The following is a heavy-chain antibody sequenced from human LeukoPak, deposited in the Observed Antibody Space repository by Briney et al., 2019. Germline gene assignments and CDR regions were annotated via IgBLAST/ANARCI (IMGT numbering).Heavy chain of an antibody. CDR1: GGSISSSSYY. CDR2: IYYSGDT. J-gene: IGHJ3*02. CDR3: ARDRPLDAFDI. Sequence: PSETLSLTCTVSGGSISSSSYYWGWIRQPPGKGLEWIGNIYYSGDTYYNPSLKSRVTISVDTSKNQFSLKLNSVTAADTAVYYCARDRPLDAFDIWGQGTMVTVSS. V-gene: IGHV4-39*02.